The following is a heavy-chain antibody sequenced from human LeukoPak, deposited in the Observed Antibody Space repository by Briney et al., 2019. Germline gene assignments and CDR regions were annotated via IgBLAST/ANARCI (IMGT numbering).Heavy chain of an antibody. CDR1: GGSISSYY. J-gene: IGHJ3*02. CDR3: ARFPSDSSGYNDAFYI. V-gene: IGHV4-59*01. Sequence: SETLSLTCTVSGGSISSYYWSWIRQPPGKGLEWIGYIYYSGITNYNPSLKSRVTISVDTSKNQFSLKLSSVTAADTAVYYCARFPSDSSGYNDAFYIWGQGTMVTVSS. D-gene: IGHD3-22*01. CDR2: IYYSGIT.